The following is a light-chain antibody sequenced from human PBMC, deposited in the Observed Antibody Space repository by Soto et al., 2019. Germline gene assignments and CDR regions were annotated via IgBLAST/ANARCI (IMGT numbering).Light chain of an antibody. J-gene: IGKJ4*01. CDR1: QAIRSD. Sequence: EIVMTQSPVALSVSPGERATLSCRASQAIRSDLAWYQQKPGQAPRLLISDVSTRATGIPARFNGSGSGTEFTLAISSLQFEDFAVYYCHQYNTWPLTFGGGTRWIS. CDR3: HQYNTWPLT. V-gene: IGKV3-15*01. CDR2: DVS.